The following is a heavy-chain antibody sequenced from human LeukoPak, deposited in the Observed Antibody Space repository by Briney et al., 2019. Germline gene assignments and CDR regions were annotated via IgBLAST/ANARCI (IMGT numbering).Heavy chain of an antibody. D-gene: IGHD1-26*01. CDR1: GFTFNDYA. CDR3: AKGGPIKVGATTPVDY. CDR2: ISWNSGSI. J-gene: IGHJ4*02. V-gene: IGHV3-9*01. Sequence: GGSPRLSCAGSGFTFNDYAMHWVRQAPGKGLEWVSGISWNSGSIGYADSVKGRFTISRDNAKNSLYLQMNSLRPEDTALYYCAKGGPIKVGATTPVDYWGQGTLVTVSS.